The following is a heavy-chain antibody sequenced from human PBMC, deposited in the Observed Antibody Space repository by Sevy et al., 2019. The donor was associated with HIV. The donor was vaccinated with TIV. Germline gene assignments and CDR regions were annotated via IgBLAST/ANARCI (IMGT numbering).Heavy chain of an antibody. Sequence: GGSLRLSCAASGFTFSSYSMNWVRQAPGKGLEWVSSISSSSSYIYYADSVKGRFITSRDNDKNSLYLQMNSRRAEDTAVYYCARAGDSNSYDNHFDYWGQGTLVTVSS. D-gene: IGHD6-13*01. J-gene: IGHJ4*02. CDR3: ARAGDSNSYDNHFDY. V-gene: IGHV3-21*01. CDR2: ISSSSSYI. CDR1: GFTFSSYS.